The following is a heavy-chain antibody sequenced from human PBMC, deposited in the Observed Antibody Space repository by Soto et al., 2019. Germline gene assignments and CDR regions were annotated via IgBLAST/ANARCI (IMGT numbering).Heavy chain of an antibody. D-gene: IGHD1-26*01. CDR1: GFIFRDYF. CDR2: ISSSSSDT. Sequence: GGSLRLSCAASGFIFRDYFMSWIRQAPGEGLEWLSYISSSSSDTNYVDSVKGRFRSSRDNAKSTLYLQMESLRVEDTAVYYCVRDIERVGATSYFDHWGQGTRVTVSS. CDR3: VRDIERVGATSYFDH. V-gene: IGHV3-11*05. J-gene: IGHJ4*02.